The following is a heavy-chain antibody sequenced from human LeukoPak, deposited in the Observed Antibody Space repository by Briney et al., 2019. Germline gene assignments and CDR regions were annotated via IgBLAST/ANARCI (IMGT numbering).Heavy chain of an antibody. CDR2: INSDGSST. V-gene: IGHV3-74*01. CDR1: GFTFSSYW. Sequence: GSLRLSCAASGFTFSSYWMHWVRQAPGKGLVWVSRINSDGSSTSYADSVKGRFTISRDNAKNTLYLQMNSLRAEDTAVYYCARLRRLTGDFDYWGQGTLVTVSS. J-gene: IGHJ4*02. CDR3: ARLRRLTGDFDY. D-gene: IGHD4-17*01.